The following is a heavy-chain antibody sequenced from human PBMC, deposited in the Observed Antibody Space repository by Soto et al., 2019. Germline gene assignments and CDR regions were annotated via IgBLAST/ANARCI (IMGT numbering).Heavy chain of an antibody. D-gene: IGHD4-4*01. CDR1: GDSVSSNSAG. Sequence: SQTLSLTCAISGDSVSSNSAGGNWVRPTPSRGLEWLGRTYYKSKWFNNYAVSVKSRITINPDTSKNQFSLKLSSVTAADTAVYYCARNSNPAPNHYYYYMDVWGKGTTVTVSS. J-gene: IGHJ6*03. CDR2: TYYKSKWFN. V-gene: IGHV6-1*01. CDR3: ARNSNPAPNHYYYYMDV.